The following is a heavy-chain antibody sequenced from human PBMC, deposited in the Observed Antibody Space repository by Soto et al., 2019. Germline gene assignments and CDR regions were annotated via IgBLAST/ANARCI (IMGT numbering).Heavy chain of an antibody. D-gene: IGHD3-10*01. Sequence: ASVKVSCKASGYTFTSYDINWVRQATGQGLERMGWMNPNSGNTGYAQKFQGRVTMTRNTSISTAYMELSSLRSEDTAVFYCARGITMVRGVIIGYWGKGTLVTVSS. CDR3: ARGITMVRGVIIGY. CDR1: GYTFTSYD. V-gene: IGHV1-8*01. CDR2: MNPNSGNT. J-gene: IGHJ4*02.